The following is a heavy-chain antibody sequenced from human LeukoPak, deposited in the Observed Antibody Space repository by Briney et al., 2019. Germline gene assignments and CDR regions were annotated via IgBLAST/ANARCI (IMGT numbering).Heavy chain of an antibody. J-gene: IGHJ4*02. Sequence: GGSLRLSCAASGFTFSSYSMNWVRQAPGKGLEWVAVIWYDGSNKYYADSVKGRFTISRDNSKNTLYLQMNSLRAEDTAVYYCAKDSSGGYSCPDYWGQGTLVTVSS. CDR3: AKDSSGGYSCPDY. D-gene: IGHD5-18*01. CDR2: IWYDGSNK. V-gene: IGHV3-33*06. CDR1: GFTFSSYS.